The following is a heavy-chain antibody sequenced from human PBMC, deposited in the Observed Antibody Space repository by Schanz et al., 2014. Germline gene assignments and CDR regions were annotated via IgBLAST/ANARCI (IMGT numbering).Heavy chain of an antibody. Sequence: QVQLVQSGAEVKKPGASVKVSCQASGYTFAGHAVHWVRQAPGQGPEWVGWIHTGSGNTKYSQKFEGRVTITRDTSASTVYMELSSLRSEDTAVYYCARDGEAAAVCDYWGQGTLVTVSS. V-gene: IGHV1-3*04. CDR1: GYTFAGHA. D-gene: IGHD6-13*01. J-gene: IGHJ4*02. CDR2: IHTGSGNT. CDR3: ARDGEAAAVCDY.